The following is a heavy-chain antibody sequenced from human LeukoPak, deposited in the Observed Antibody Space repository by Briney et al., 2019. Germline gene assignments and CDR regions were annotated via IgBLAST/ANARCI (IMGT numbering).Heavy chain of an antibody. CDR1: GYTFTNYH. V-gene: IGHV1-46*01. CDR3: ARATWYGGNPSGAFDI. CDR2: INPSGGST. Sequence: ASVKVSCKASGYTFTNYHLHWVRQAPGQGLEWMGIINPSGGSTSYAQKFQDRVTMTRDTSTSTVYMELNSLRSEDTALYYCARATWYGGNPSGAFDIWGQGTMVTVSS. J-gene: IGHJ3*02. D-gene: IGHD4/OR15-4a*01.